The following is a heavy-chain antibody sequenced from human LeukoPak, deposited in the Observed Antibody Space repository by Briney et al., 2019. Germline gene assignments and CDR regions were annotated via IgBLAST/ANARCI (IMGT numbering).Heavy chain of an antibody. D-gene: IGHD5-18*01. V-gene: IGHV4-59*12. CDR1: GGSISSYY. CDR3: ARTWIQRFLKEDAFDI. J-gene: IGHJ3*02. CDR2: ISDIGSI. Sequence: SETLSLTCTVSGGSISSYYWSWIRQPPGKGLEWIAYISDIGSINYNPSLKSRVTISLDTSKNQFSLKLSSVTAADTAVYYCARTWIQRFLKEDAFDIWGQGTMVTVSS.